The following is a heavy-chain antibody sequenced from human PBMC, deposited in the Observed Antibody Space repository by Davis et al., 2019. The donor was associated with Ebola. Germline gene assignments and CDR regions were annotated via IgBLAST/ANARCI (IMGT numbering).Heavy chain of an antibody. CDR3: ARGGYCSGGSCYSDYYYYGMDV. CDR1: GFTFSSYS. J-gene: IGHJ6*02. CDR2: ISSSSSTI. Sequence: GGSLRLSCAASGFTFSSYSMNWVRQAPGKGLEWVSYISSSSSTIYYADSVKGRFTISRDNAKNSLYLQMNSLRDEDTAVYYCARGGYCSGGSCYSDYYYYGMDVWGQGTTVTVSS. D-gene: IGHD2-15*01. V-gene: IGHV3-48*02.